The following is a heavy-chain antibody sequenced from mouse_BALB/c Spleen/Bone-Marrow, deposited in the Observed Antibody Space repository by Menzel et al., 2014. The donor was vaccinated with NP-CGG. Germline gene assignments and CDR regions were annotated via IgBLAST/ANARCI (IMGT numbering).Heavy chain of an antibody. CDR2: IKSNGGST. CDR1: GFTFSSYG. CDR3: TSLSSMITAAWFAY. V-gene: IGHV5-6-3*01. D-gene: IGHD2-4*01. Sequence: VQLQQSGGGLVQPGGSLKLSCAASGFTFSSYGMSWVRQNIDKRLELVATIKSNGGSTYYPDSVKGRFSISRDNAKNTLYLQMSSLKSEDTAMYYCTSLSSMITAAWFAYWGKGTLVSISA. J-gene: IGHJ3*01.